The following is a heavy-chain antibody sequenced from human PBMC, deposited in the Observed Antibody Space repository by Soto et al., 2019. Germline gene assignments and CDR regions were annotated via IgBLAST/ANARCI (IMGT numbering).Heavy chain of an antibody. V-gene: IGHV3-21*01. CDR1: GFTFSSYS. CDR3: AREPDYCSSTSCYVDY. Sequence: EVQLVESGGGLVKPGGSLRLSCAASGFTFSSYSMNWVRQAPGKGLEWVSSISSSSSYIYYADSVKGRFTISRDNAKNSLYLQMNSLRAEDTAVYYCAREPDYCSSTSCYVDYWGPGTLVTVSS. J-gene: IGHJ4*02. D-gene: IGHD2-2*01. CDR2: ISSSSSYI.